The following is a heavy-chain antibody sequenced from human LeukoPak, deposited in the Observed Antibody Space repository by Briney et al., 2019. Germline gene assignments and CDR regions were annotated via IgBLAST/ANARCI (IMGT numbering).Heavy chain of an antibody. CDR1: GFTFSSYS. J-gene: IGHJ4*02. CDR3: ARGPYSSSSSYNY. V-gene: IGHV3-21*01. Sequence: GGSLRLSCAASGFTFSSYSMNWVRQAPGKGLEWVSSISSSSSYIYYADSVKGRFTISRDNAKTSLYLQMNSLRAEDTAVYYCARGPYSSSSSYNYWGQGTLVTVSS. CDR2: ISSSSSYI. D-gene: IGHD6-6*01.